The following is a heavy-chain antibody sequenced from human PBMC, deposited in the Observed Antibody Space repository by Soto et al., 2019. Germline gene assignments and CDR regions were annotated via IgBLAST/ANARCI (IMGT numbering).Heavy chain of an antibody. CDR1: GASISGRHYY. CDR2: VFCTGFT. V-gene: IGHV4-39*01. D-gene: IGHD1-20*01. CDR3: ATSQKGYNWNYFDH. Sequence: SSETLSLTCAVSGASISGRHYYWAWVPHSPRKGPEWIGSVFCTGFTSYNPSLESRVSVSVDTSKSQFSLKLSAVTATDTAVYYCATSQKGYNWNYFDHWGQGALVTVSS. J-gene: IGHJ4*02.